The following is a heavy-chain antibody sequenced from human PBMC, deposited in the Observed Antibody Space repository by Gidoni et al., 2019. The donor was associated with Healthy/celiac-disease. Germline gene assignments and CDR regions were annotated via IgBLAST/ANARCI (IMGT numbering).Heavy chain of an antibody. J-gene: IGHJ5*02. CDR3: GSGTGSPGGFDP. D-gene: IGHD3-10*01. CDR2: IYYSGST. V-gene: IGHV4-39*01. Sequence: QLQLQESGPGLVKPSETLSLTCTVSGGSLSSSSYSWGWIRQPPGKGLEWIGSIYYSGSTYYNPSLKSRVTISVDTSKNQFSLKLSSVTAADTAVYYCGSGTGSPGGFDPWGQGTLVTVSS. CDR1: GGSLSSSSYS.